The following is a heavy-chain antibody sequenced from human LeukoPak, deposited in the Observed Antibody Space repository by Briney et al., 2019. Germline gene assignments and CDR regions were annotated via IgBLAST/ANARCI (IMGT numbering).Heavy chain of an antibody. J-gene: IGHJ4*02. CDR3: ARDRSYELPLDVDY. D-gene: IGHD2-2*01. CDR2: IHDIGSTI. Sequence: PGGSLRLSCVPSGFSFSRYSMNWVRQAPGTGLEWVSYIHDIGSTIYYADSVKGRFTISRDNARNSLYLQMSSLRAEDTAVYCCARDRSYELPLDVDYWGQGTMVTVPS. CDR1: GFSFSRYS. V-gene: IGHV3-48*01.